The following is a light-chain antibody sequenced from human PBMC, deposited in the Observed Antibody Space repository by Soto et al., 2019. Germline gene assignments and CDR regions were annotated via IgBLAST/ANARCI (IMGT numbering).Light chain of an antibody. CDR3: QQYGSSLRFT. V-gene: IGKV3-20*01. Sequence: EIVLTQSPGTLSLSPGERATLSCRASQNVGSSYLAWYQQKPGQAPMLLISGGSSRAPGIPDRFSGGGSGRDFTLNISRLEPEDFAVYYCQQYGSSLRFTFGPGTIVDIK. J-gene: IGKJ3*01. CDR1: QNVGSSY. CDR2: GGS.